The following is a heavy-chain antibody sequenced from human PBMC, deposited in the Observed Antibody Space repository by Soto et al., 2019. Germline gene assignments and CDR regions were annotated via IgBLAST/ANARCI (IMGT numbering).Heavy chain of an antibody. D-gene: IGHD4-4*01. CDR1: GFTFSNFP. J-gene: IGHJ4*02. CDR2: ISYGGINN. V-gene: IGHV3-30-3*01. CDR3: ARTTVVSGTPDFDY. Sequence: QVQLVESGGGVVQHGRSLRLSCAASGFTFSNFPMHWVRQAPGKGLEWVAVISYGGINNYYADSVKGRFTISRDDSKNTVYLQMNGLRPEDTAVYFCARTTVVSGTPDFDYWGQGTLVTVSS.